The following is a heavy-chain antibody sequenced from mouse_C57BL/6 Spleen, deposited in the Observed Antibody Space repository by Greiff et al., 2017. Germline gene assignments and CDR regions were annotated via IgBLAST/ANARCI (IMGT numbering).Heavy chain of an antibody. Sequence: EVMLVESGGGLVKPGGSLKLSCAASGFTFSSYAMSWVRQTPEKRLEWVATISDGGSYTYYPDNVKGRFTISRDNAKNNLYLQMSQLKSEDTAMYYCTRRLEFLYAMDYWGQGTSVTVSS. CDR1: GFTFSSYA. CDR2: ISDGGSYT. CDR3: TRRLEFLYAMDY. J-gene: IGHJ4*01. V-gene: IGHV5-4*03.